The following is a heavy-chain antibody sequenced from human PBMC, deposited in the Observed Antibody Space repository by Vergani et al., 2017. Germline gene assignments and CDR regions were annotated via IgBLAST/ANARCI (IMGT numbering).Heavy chain of an antibody. CDR1: GYSFTSSW. CDR3: AGLDQPAATPYYYYGMDV. J-gene: IGHJ6*02. Sequence: EVQLVQSGAEVKKPGESLRSSCKGSGYSFTSSWISRVRQMPGKGLEWRGRIDPSDSYTNYSPAFQGHVTVSADKAISTAYGQWSSLKASGTAMYYCAGLDQPAATPYYYYGMDVWGQGTTVTVSS. D-gene: IGHD2-2*01. V-gene: IGHV5-10-1*01. CDR2: IDPSDSYT.